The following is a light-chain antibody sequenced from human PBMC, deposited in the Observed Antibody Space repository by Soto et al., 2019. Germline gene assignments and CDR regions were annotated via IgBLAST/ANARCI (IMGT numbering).Light chain of an antibody. J-gene: IGKJ3*01. CDR1: QSIGSW. CDR2: KAS. CDR3: QQYHSYPFT. Sequence: DIQMTQSPSTLSASVGDRVTITCRASQSIGSWVAWYQQKRGKAPKLLVYKASSLESGVPSRVSGGGSGTEFTLTISSLQPDDFATYYCQQYHSYPFTFGPGTKVDIK. V-gene: IGKV1-5*03.